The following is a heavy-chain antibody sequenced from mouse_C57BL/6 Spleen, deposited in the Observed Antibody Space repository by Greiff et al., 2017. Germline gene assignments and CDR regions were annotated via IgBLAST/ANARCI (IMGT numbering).Heavy chain of an antibody. CDR2: IRNKANGYTT. D-gene: IGHD1-1*01. Sequence: DVKLVESGGGLVQPGGSLSLSCAASGFTFTDYYMSWVRQPPGKALEWLGFIRNKANGYTTEYSASVKGRFTISRDNSQSILYLQMNALRAEDSATYYCARYYYGSSYYAMDYWGQGTSVTVSS. J-gene: IGHJ4*01. V-gene: IGHV7-3*01. CDR1: GFTFTDYY. CDR3: ARYYYGSSYYAMDY.